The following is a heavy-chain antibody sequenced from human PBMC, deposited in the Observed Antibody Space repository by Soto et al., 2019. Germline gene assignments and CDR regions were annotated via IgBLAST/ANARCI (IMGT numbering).Heavy chain of an antibody. Sequence: GGSLRLSCAASGFTFSSYWMHWVRQAPGKGLVWVSRINSDGSSTSYADSVKGRFTISRDNAKNTLYLQMNSLRAEDTAVYYCASNGDYYYYYMDVCGKGTTVTVSS. CDR3: ASNGDYYYYYMDV. V-gene: IGHV3-74*01. CDR2: INSDGSST. D-gene: IGHD4-17*01. CDR1: GFTFSSYW. J-gene: IGHJ6*03.